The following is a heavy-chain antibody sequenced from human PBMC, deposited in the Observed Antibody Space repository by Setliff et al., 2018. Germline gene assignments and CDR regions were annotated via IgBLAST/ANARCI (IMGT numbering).Heavy chain of an antibody. CDR2: ISSANNYL. V-gene: IGHV3-21*01. J-gene: IGHJ3*02. CDR1: GFAFASHN. CDR3: ARGEAWGRGYAFDI. D-gene: IGHD7-27*01. Sequence: GGSLRLSCAASGFAFASHNMLWVRQAPGKGLEWVAAISSANNYLVYADSVKGRFTISRDNAKNSLYLQMNSLRAEDTAVYYCARGEAWGRGYAFDIWGQGTMVTVSS.